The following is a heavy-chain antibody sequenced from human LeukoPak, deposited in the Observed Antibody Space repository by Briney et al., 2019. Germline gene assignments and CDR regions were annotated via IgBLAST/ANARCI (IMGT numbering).Heavy chain of an antibody. D-gene: IGHD6-19*01. J-gene: IGHJ4*02. CDR2: IFPSGST. CDR3: ARHGSLSSGLYI. V-gene: IGHV4-39*01. CDR1: VGSISSGPYY. Sequence: SETLSLTCIVPVGSISSGPYYWCWIRQPPRKVLEWIGSIFPSGSTYSNPSLKSRVTISVDTSKNQFSLKLSSVTAADTAVYYCARHGSLSSGLYIRGQGSLVTVSS.